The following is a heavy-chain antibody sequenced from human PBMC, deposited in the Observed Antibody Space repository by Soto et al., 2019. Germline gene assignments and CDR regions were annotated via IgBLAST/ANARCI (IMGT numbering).Heavy chain of an antibody. J-gene: IGHJ4*02. V-gene: IGHV1-69*02. CDR3: ARTFLQQLVLGTALDY. Sequence: QVQLVQSGAEVKKPGSSVKVSCKASGGTFSSYTISWVRQAPGQGLEWMGRIIPILGIANYAQKFQGRVTITAYKATSTGYVELSSLRSEDTAVYYCARTFLQQLVLGTALDYWGQGPLVRVSS. CDR2: IIPILGIA. CDR1: GGTFSSYT. D-gene: IGHD6-13*01.